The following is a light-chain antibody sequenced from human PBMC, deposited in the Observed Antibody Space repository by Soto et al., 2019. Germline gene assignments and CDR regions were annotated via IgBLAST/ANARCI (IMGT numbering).Light chain of an antibody. V-gene: IGKV1-12*01. J-gene: IGKJ1*01. CDR1: QDIYAL. Sequence: DIQMITSPRSGAASRSGGDTSTCRASQDIYALSAWYQQKPGKAPKLLIFAASSLQSGVPSRFSCSRSGPDFTLTIRSLQPEDSATYYCEESYSGARTFGQGTKVDIK. CDR2: AAS. CDR3: EESYSGART.